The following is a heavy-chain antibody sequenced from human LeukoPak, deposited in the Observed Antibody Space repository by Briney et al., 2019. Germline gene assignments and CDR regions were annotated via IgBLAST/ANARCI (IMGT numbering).Heavy chain of an antibody. CDR1: GFTFSSYE. CDR3: ARDLSGYYFFDY. J-gene: IGHJ4*02. V-gene: IGHV3-48*03. Sequence: PGGPLRLSCAASGFTFSSYEMNWVRQAPGKGLEWVSYISSSGSTIYYADSVKGRFTISRDNAKNSLYLQMNSLRAEDTAVYYCARDLSGYYFFDYWGQGTLVTVSS. D-gene: IGHD3-3*01. CDR2: ISSSGSTI.